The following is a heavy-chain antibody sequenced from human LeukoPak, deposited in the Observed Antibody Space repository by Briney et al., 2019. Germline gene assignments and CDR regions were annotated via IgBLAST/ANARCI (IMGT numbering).Heavy chain of an antibody. D-gene: IGHD6-19*01. CDR1: GFTFSSYS. CDR2: ISSSSSTI. J-gene: IGHJ1*01. V-gene: IGHV3-48*04. CDR3: ARGGSGWYLPAEYFQH. Sequence: PGGSLRLSCAASGFTFSSYSMNWVRQAPGKGLEWVSYISSSSSTIYYADSVKGRFTISRDNAKNSLYLQMNSLRAEDTAVYYCARGGSGWYLPAEYFQHWGQGTLVTVSS.